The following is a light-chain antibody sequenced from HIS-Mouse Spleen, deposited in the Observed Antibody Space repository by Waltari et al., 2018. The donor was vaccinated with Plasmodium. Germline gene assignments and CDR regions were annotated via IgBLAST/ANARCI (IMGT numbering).Light chain of an antibody. CDR3: SSYTSSSTRV. CDR2: DVR. J-gene: IGLJ3*02. CDR1: SSDVGGYNY. V-gene: IGLV2-14*03. Sequence: QSALTQPASVSGSPGQSITISCTGTSSDVGGYNYVSWYQQHPGQAPKLMIYDVRNRPSGGSTRFSGSKSGNTASLTISGLQAEDEADYYCSSYTSSSTRVFGGGTKLTVL.